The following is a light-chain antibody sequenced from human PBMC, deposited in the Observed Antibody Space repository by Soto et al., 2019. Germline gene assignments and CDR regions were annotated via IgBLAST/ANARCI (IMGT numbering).Light chain of an antibody. Sequence: VLRQPPSVSSAPGQKVTISCSVSSSNIGGNSVSWYQQLPGTAPKLLIYDDNKRPSGIPDRFSGSKSGTSATLGITGFQTGDEADYYCGSWDSSLSAYVFGTGTKVTVL. CDR1: SSNIGGNS. CDR3: GSWDSSLSAYV. CDR2: DDN. J-gene: IGLJ1*01. V-gene: IGLV1-51*01.